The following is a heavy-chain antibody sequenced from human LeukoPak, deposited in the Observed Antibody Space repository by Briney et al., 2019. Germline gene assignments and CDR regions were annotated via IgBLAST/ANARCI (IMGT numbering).Heavy chain of an antibody. Sequence: GGSLRLSCAASGFTVSSDDMSWGRQAPGKGLEWGSIIYSGGDTYYADSVKGRFTISRDHSKNTLYLQMTSLRAEDTAVYYCARARYSTIFGGWGQGTLVTVSS. CDR2: IYSGGDT. V-gene: IGHV3-66*02. CDR1: GFTVSSDD. D-gene: IGHD3-3*01. J-gene: IGHJ4*02. CDR3: ARARYSTIFGG.